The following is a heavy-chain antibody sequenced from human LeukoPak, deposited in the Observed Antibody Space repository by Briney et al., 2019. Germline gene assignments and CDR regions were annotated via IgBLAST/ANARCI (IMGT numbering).Heavy chain of an antibody. Sequence: GRSLRLSCAASGFTFSSYGMHWVRQAPGKGLEWVAVISYDGSNKYYADSVKGRFTISRDNSKNTLYLQMNSLRAEDTAVYYCAKETGSSWVDAFDIWGQGTMVTVSS. D-gene: IGHD6-13*01. CDR2: ISYDGSNK. CDR3: AKETGSSWVDAFDI. J-gene: IGHJ3*02. V-gene: IGHV3-30*18. CDR1: GFTFSSYG.